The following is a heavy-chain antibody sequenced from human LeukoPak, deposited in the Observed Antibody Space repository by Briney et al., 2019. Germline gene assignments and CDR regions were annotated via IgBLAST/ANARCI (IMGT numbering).Heavy chain of an antibody. CDR3: ARGRGYDFVY. V-gene: IGHV3-33*01. Sequence: GGSLRLSCAASGFTFSSYGMHWVRQAPGKGLEWVAVIWYDGSNKYYADSVKGRFTISRDNSKNTLYPQMNSLKAEDTAVYYCARGRGYDFVYWGQGTLVTVSS. CDR1: GFTFSSYG. J-gene: IGHJ4*02. D-gene: IGHD5-12*01. CDR2: IWYDGSNK.